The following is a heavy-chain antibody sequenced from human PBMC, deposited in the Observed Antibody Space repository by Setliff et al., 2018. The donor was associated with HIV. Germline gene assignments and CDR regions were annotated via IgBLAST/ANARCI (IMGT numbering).Heavy chain of an antibody. Sequence: SETLSLTCLVSGGSISSYYWSWIRQFAGKGLEWIADIYYSGRTNYNPSLKSRLTVSIDTSKNHLSLKLTSMTAADTAMYFCARGKDPGLYFDNWRQVMLVTVSS. V-gene: IGHV4-59*06. CDR3: ARGKDPGLYFDN. CDR1: GGSISSYY. CDR2: IYYSGRT. D-gene: IGHD2-15*01. J-gene: IGHJ4*02.